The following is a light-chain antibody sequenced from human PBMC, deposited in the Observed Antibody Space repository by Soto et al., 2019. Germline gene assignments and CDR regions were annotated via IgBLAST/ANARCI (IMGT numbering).Light chain of an antibody. V-gene: IGKV3-20*01. Sequence: ETVLTQSPGTLSLSPGERATVSCRASQSVGGSSLAWYQQRPGQAPRLLIYDTSKRATGIPDRFSGSGSGTDFTLTISRLEPEDFAVYYCQQYQNSPRTFGQGNKVEIK. CDR2: DTS. J-gene: IGKJ1*01. CDR3: QQYQNSPRT. CDR1: QSVGGSS.